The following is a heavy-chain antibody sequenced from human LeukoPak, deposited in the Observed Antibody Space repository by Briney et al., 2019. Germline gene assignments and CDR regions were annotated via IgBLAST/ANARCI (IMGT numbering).Heavy chain of an antibody. V-gene: IGHV3-30*02. J-gene: IGHJ3*02. CDR3: AREVYAFDI. CDR1: GFTLSSYG. CDR2: IRYDGSNE. D-gene: IGHD1-14*01. Sequence: GSLRLSCAASGFTLSSYGMHWIRQAPGKGLEWVAFIRYDGSNEYYADSVKGRFTISRDYSNSTLYLQTNSLRAEDTAVYYCAREVYAFDIWGQGTMVTVSS.